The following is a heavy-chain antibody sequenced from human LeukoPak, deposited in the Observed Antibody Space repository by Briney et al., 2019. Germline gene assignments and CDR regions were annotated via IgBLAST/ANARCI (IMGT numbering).Heavy chain of an antibody. V-gene: IGHV3-7*01. J-gene: IGHJ4*02. CDR1: GFTFSSYW. CDR3: ARETPDSSGWD. D-gene: IGHD6-19*01. Sequence: GGALRLSCAASGFTFSSYWMSWVRQAAGKGLEWVANIKQEGSEKNYVDSVKGRFIISRDNAKNSLYLQMNSLRAEDTAVYYCARETPDSSGWDWGQGTLVTVSS. CDR2: IKQEGSEK.